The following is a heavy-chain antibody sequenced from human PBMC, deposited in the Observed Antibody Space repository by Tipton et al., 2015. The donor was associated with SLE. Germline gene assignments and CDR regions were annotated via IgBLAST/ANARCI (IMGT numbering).Heavy chain of an antibody. CDR1: GGSISSGSYY. CDR3: VYGGWLGLDY. V-gene: IGHV4-39*07. Sequence: TLSLTCTVSGGSISSGSYYWSWIRQPPGKGLEWIGEINNSGITNYNPSLKSRVTISGDMSKNQFSMKLSSVTAADTAVYYCVYGGWLGLDYWGQGTLVTVSS. D-gene: IGHD4-23*01. CDR2: INNSGIT. J-gene: IGHJ4*02.